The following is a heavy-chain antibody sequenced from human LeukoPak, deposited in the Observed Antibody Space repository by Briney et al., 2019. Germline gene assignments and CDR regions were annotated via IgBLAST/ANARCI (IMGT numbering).Heavy chain of an antibody. D-gene: IGHD3-10*01. J-gene: IGHJ5*02. CDR2: IYYSGST. CDR3: ARGSESDSDNWFDP. Sequence: SETLSLTCIVSGGSISSYYWSWIRQPPGKGLEWIGYIYYSGSTNYNPSLKSRVTISVDTSKNQFSLKLSSVTAADTAVYHCARGSESDSDNWFDPWGQGTLVTVSS. V-gene: IGHV4-59*01. CDR1: GGSISSYY.